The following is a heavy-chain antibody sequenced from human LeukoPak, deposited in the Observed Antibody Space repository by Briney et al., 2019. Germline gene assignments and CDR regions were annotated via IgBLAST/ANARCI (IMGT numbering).Heavy chain of an antibody. V-gene: IGHV1-18*04. CDR3: ARGGEMATIRESTFDY. J-gene: IGHJ4*02. CDR1: GYTFIDYY. D-gene: IGHD5-24*01. CDR2: ISAYNGNT. Sequence: GASVKVSCKASGYTFIDYYMHWVRQAPGQGLEWMGWISAYNGNTNYAQKLQGRVTMTTDTSTSTAYMELRSLRSDDTAVYYCARGGEMATIRESTFDYWGQGTLVTVSS.